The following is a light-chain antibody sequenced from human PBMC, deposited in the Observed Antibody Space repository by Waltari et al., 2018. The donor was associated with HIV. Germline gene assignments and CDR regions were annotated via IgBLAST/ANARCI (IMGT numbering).Light chain of an antibody. CDR1: SSDVGGYNY. CDR2: EVT. V-gene: IGLV2-8*01. Sequence: QSALAQPPSAPGSPGQSITISCTANSSDVGGYNYVSWYPQHPGKAPKLMIYEVTKRPSGVPDRFSGSKSGNTASLTVSGLQAEDEADYYCSSYAGSNNLLFGGGTKLTVL. CDR3: SSYAGSNNLL. J-gene: IGLJ2*01.